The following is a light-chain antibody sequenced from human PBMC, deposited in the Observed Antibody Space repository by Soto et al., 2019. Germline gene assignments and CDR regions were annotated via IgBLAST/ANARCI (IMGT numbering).Light chain of an antibody. CDR1: SSDVGGYNY. Sequence: QSALTQPASVSGXPXXXXXISCTGTSSDVGGYNYVSWYQQHPGKAPKLMIYDVSNRPSGVSNRFSGSKSGNTASLTISGLQAEDEADYYCSSYTSSSTRVFGTGTKLTVL. V-gene: IGLV2-14*01. CDR3: SSYTSSSTRV. CDR2: DVS. J-gene: IGLJ1*01.